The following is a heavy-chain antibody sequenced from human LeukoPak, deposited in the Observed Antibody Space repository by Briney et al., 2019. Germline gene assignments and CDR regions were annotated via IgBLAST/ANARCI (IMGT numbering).Heavy chain of an antibody. CDR3: AKDKGVVGGTRPYFDY. D-gene: IGHD2-15*01. V-gene: IGHV3-30*02. J-gene: IGHJ4*02. Sequence: GGSLRLSCAASGFTFSSYGMHWVRQAPGKGLEWVTFIRFDGGIKYYADSVKGRFTISRDDSENTLYLQMNSLRVEDTAVYYCAKDKGVVGGTRPYFDYWGQGTPVTVTS. CDR1: GFTFSSYG. CDR2: IRFDGGIK.